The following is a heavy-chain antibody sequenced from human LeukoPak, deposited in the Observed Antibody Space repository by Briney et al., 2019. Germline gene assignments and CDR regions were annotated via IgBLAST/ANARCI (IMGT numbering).Heavy chain of an antibody. Sequence: GGSLRLSCAASGFIFSSYAMSWVRQAPGKGLEWVSAISGSGGSTYYADSAKGRFTISRDNSKNTLYLQMNSLRAEDTAVYYCANPAAGTSAHYYYGMDVWGKGTTVTVSS. V-gene: IGHV3-23*01. D-gene: IGHD6-13*01. CDR2: ISGSGGST. CDR3: ANPAAGTSAHYYYGMDV. CDR1: GFIFSSYA. J-gene: IGHJ6*04.